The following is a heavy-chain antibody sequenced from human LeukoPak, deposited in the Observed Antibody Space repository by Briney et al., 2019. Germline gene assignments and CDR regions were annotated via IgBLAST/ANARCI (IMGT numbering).Heavy chain of an antibody. J-gene: IGHJ3*02. V-gene: IGHV4-39*01. Sequence: SETLSLTCTVSGGSISSSSYYWGWIRQPPGKGLEWIGSIYYSGSTYYNPSLKSRATISVDTSKNQFSLKLSSVTAADTAVYYCARLDSGSYPSDAFDIWGQGTMVTVSS. D-gene: IGHD1-26*01. CDR1: GGSISSSSYY. CDR3: ARLDSGSYPSDAFDI. CDR2: IYYSGST.